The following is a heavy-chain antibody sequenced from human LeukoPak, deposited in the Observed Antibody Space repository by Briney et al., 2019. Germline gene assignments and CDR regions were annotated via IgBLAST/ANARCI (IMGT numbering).Heavy chain of an antibody. CDR1: GFTFSSYW. V-gene: IGHV3-74*01. Sequence: GGSLRLSCAASGFTFSSYWMHWVRQPPGKGLVWVSRINGDGSSTRYADSVKGRFTVSRDNAKNTLYLQMNSLRAEDTAAYYCARSHYYDSSAYYFNYGLDVWGQGTTVIVSS. CDR2: INGDGSST. J-gene: IGHJ6*02. D-gene: IGHD3-22*01. CDR3: ARSHYYDSSAYYFNYGLDV.